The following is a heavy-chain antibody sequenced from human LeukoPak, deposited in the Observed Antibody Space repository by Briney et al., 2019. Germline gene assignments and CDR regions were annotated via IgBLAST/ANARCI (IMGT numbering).Heavy chain of an antibody. CDR3: ARDPWDDILTGYYAY. CDR1: GFTFSSYS. D-gene: IGHD3-9*01. J-gene: IGHJ4*02. CDR2: ISSSSSYI. Sequence: GGSLRLSCAASGFTFSSYSMNWVRQAPGKGLEWVSSISSSSSYIYYADSVKGRFTISRDNAKNSLYLQMNSLRAEDTAVYYCARDPWDDILTGYYAYWGQGTLVTVSS. V-gene: IGHV3-21*01.